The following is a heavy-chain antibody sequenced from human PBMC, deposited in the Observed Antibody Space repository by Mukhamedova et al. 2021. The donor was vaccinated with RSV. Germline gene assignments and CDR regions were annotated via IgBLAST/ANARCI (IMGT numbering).Heavy chain of an antibody. Sequence: GGSTYYADSVKGRFTIPRDNSKNTLYLQMNSLRVEDTAVYYCAKDGVSGSYLDYWGQGTLVTVS. CDR3: AKDGVSGSYLDY. CDR2: GGST. V-gene: IGHV3-23*01. D-gene: IGHD1-26*01. J-gene: IGHJ4*02.